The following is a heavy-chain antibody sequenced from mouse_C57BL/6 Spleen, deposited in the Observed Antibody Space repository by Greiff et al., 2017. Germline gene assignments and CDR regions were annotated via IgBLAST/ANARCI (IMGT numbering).Heavy chain of an antibody. CDR3: ARCYDDGYRYFDY. CDR1: GFSLTSYG. V-gene: IGHV2-2*01. D-gene: IGHD2-3*01. CDR2: IWSGGST. J-gene: IGHJ2*01. Sequence: VQLKQSGPGLVQPSQSLSITCPVSGFSLTSYGVHWVRQSPGKGLEWLGVIWSGGSTDYNAAFISRLSISKDNSKSQVFFKMNSLQADDTAIYYCARCYDDGYRYFDYWGQGTTLTVSS.